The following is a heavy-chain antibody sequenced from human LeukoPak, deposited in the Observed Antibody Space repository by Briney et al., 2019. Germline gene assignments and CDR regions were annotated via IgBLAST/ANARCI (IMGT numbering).Heavy chain of an antibody. D-gene: IGHD6-6*01. V-gene: IGHV1-69*05. CDR1: GYTFTGYY. Sequence: ASVKVSCKASGYTFTGYYMHWVRQAPGQGLEWMGGIIPIFGTANYAQKFQGRVTITTDESTSTAYMELSSLRSEDTAVYYCARDTGSSSLRVFGYYYYMDVWGKGTTVTVSS. J-gene: IGHJ6*03. CDR3: ARDTGSSSLRVFGYYYYMDV. CDR2: IIPIFGTA.